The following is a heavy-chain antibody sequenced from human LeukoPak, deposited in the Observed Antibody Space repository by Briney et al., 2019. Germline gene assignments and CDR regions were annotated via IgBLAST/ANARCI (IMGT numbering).Heavy chain of an antibody. J-gene: IGHJ4*02. D-gene: IGHD6-13*01. CDR3: ARDIAAAGTHDY. Sequence: PSETLSLTCTVSGGSISSSSYYWGWIRQPPGKGLEWIGGIYYSGSTYYNPSLKSRVTISVDTSKNQFSLKLSSVTAADTAVYYCARDIAAAGTHDYWGQGTLVTVSS. V-gene: IGHV4-39*07. CDR2: IYYSGST. CDR1: GGSISSSSYY.